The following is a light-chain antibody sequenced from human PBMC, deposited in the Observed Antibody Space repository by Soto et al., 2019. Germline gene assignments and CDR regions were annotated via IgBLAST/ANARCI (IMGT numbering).Light chain of an antibody. V-gene: IGKV1-5*03. CDR1: KTIRSD. CDR3: QQYDDHSFT. CDR2: RMS. Sequence: DIQMTQFPSTLSASVGDRVTITCRASKTIRSDLAWYQQKPGKVPKLLIYRMSTLESGVPSRFSGSGSGTEFTLTISSLQPDDFAIYYCQQYDDHSFTFGQGTKLEIK. J-gene: IGKJ2*01.